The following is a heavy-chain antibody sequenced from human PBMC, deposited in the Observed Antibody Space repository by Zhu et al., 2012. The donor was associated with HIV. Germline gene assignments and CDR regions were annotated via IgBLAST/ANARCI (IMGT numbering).Heavy chain of an antibody. J-gene: IGHJ6*03. CDR3: ARADGSGTYYYYYMDV. CDR1: GGSISSGDYY. CDR2: IHHSGTT. D-gene: IGHD3-10*01. V-gene: IGHV4-30-4*08. Sequence: QVQLQESGPGLVKPSQTLSLTCTVSGGSISSGDYYWSWIRQPPGKGLEWIAYIHHSGTTYYNPSLKSRLSISIGTSKNQFSLRLSSVSAADTAVYFCARADGSGTYYYYYMDVWGKGTTVTVS.